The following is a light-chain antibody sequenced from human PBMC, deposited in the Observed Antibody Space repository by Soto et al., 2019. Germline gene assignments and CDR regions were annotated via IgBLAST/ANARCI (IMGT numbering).Light chain of an antibody. CDR3: SSFTRSSTWL. J-gene: IGLJ3*02. CDR2: EVN. CDR1: SSDVGGYNY. Sequence: QSALTQPASVSGSPGQSITISCTGTSSDVGGYNYVSWYQQHPGKAPKLMIYEVNNRPSGVSNRFSGSKSVNTASLTISGLQAEDEADYYCSSFTRSSTWLFGGGTKVTVL. V-gene: IGLV2-14*01.